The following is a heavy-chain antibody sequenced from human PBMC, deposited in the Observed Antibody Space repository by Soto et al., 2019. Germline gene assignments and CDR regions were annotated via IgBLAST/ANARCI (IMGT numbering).Heavy chain of an antibody. Sequence: GESLKISCKGSGYSFTSYWIGWVRQMPGKGLEWMGIIYPGDSDTRYSPSFQGQVTISADKSISTAYLQWSSLKASDTVMYYCARQTSYSSGHYYYYMDVWGKGTTVTVSS. CDR1: GYSFTSYW. V-gene: IGHV5-51*01. CDR2: IYPGDSDT. D-gene: IGHD6-19*01. CDR3: ARQTSYSSGHYYYYMDV. J-gene: IGHJ6*03.